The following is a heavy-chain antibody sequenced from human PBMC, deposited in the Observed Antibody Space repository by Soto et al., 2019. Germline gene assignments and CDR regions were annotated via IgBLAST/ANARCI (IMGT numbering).Heavy chain of an antibody. CDR2: IYPGDSDT. CDR1: GYSFSTYW. Sequence: GESLKISCKASGYSFSTYWIAWVRQRPGKGLDWMGIIYPGDSDTRYSPSFQGQVTISVENSIDTAYLEWTTLRASDSAMYYCARHSLATQPGDYWGQGTRVTVSS. J-gene: IGHJ4*02. D-gene: IGHD5-12*01. CDR3: ARHSLATQPGDY. V-gene: IGHV5-51*01.